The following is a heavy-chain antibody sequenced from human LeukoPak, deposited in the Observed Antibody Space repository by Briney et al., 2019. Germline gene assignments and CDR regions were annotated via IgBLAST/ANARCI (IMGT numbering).Heavy chain of an antibody. V-gene: IGHV3-30-3*01. D-gene: IGHD4-17*01. Sequence: LSLTCAVSGGSFSGYYWSWVRQAPGKGLEWVAVISYDGSNKYYADSVKGRFTISRDNSKNTLYLQMNSLRAEDTAVYYCASTDYGDYGNWFDPWGQGTLVTVSS. CDR2: ISYDGSNK. CDR3: ASTDYGDYGNWFDP. J-gene: IGHJ5*02. CDR1: GGSFSGYY.